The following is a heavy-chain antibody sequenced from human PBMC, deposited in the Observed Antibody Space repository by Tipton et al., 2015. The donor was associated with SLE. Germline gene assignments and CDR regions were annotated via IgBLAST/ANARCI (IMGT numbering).Heavy chain of an antibody. Sequence: SLRLSCAASGFTFSSYAMHWVRQAPGKGLEWVAVISYDSSNENYADSVKGRFTISRDNSKSTLYLQMDSLRPEDTAVYFCVPMTGVIGGGGFDNWGQGTLVTVSS. CDR1: GFTFSSYA. CDR3: VPMTGVIGGGGFDN. J-gene: IGHJ4*02. D-gene: IGHD2-15*01. V-gene: IGHV3-30*04. CDR2: ISYDSSNE.